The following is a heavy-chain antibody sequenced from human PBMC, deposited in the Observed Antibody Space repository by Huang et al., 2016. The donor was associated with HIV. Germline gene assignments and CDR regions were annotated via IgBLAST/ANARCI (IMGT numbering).Heavy chain of an antibody. CDR3: ARGNSFPRNFDY. CDR2: INPNDGVT. CDR1: GYIFTDYY. D-gene: IGHD2-21*01. J-gene: IGHJ4*02. Sequence: QVQLVQSGTEVKKSGASVKVSCKPFGYIFTDYYIHWVRQAPGQGLEWMGIINPNDGVTTYAQTFHGRVTMNTDTSTNLVYMQLSSLRPDDTAVYYCARGNSFPRNFDYWGQGTLVTVSS. V-gene: IGHV1-46*01.